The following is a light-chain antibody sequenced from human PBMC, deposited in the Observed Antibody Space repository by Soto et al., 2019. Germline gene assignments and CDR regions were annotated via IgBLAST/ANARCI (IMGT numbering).Light chain of an antibody. CDR2: QDS. V-gene: IGLV3-1*01. CDR1: KLGDKY. J-gene: IGLJ2*01. Sequence: SYELTQPPSVSVSPGQTASITCSGDKLGDKYACWYQQKPGQSPVLVIYQDSKRPSGIPERFSGSKSGNTATLTISGTQAMDEADYYCQAWDSSTPVVFGGGTQLTV. CDR3: QAWDSSTPVV.